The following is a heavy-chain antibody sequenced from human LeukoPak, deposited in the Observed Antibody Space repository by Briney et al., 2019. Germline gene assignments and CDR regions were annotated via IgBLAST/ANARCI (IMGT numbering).Heavy chain of an antibody. CDR3: ARATTVTTPADY. D-gene: IGHD4-17*01. Sequence: PSQTLSLTCTVSGGSISSGGYYWSWIRQHPGKGLEWIGYIYYSGSTYYNPSLKSRVTISVDTSKNQFPLKLSSVTAADTAVYYCARATTVTTPADYWGQGTLVTVSS. CDR1: GGSISSGGYY. V-gene: IGHV4-31*03. J-gene: IGHJ4*02. CDR2: IYYSGST.